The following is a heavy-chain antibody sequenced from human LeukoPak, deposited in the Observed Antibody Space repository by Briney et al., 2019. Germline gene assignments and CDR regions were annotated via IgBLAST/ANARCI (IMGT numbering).Heavy chain of an antibody. J-gene: IGHJ4*02. Sequence: GGSLRLSCAASGFTFSNAWMSWVRQAPGKGLEWVGRIKSKTDGGTTDYAAPVKGRFTISRDDSKNTLYLQMNSLRAEDTAVYYCAKGSYSAYGADLDYWGQGTLVTVSS. CDR3: AKGSYSAYGADLDY. V-gene: IGHV3-15*01. CDR1: GFTFSNAW. CDR2: IKSKTDGGTT. D-gene: IGHD5-12*01.